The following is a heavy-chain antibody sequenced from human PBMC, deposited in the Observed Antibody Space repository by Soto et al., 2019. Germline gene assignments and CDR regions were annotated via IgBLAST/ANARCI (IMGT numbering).Heavy chain of an antibody. CDR3: ARQTEIWYHYYGMDV. V-gene: IGHV5-51*01. CDR2: IYPGDSDT. CDR1: GYSFTSYW. J-gene: IGHJ6*02. Sequence: RGESLKISCKGSGYSFTSYWIGWVRQMPGKGLEWMGIIYPGDSDTRYSPSFQGQVTISADKSISTAYLQWSSLKASDTAMYYCARQTEIWYHYYGMDVWGQGTTVTVSS. D-gene: IGHD3-10*01.